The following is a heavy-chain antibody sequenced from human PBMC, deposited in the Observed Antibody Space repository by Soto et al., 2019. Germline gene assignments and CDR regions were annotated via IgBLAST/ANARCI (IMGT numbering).Heavy chain of an antibody. CDR2: INHSGST. J-gene: IGHJ6*02. CDR1: GGSFSGYY. D-gene: IGHD3-3*01. CDR3: ARARIFGVVITKYYYYGMDV. Sequence: SETLSLTCAVYGGSFSGYYWSWIRQPPGKGLEWIGEINHSGSTNYNPSLKSRVTISVDTSKNQFSLKLSSVTAADTAVYYCARARIFGVVITKYYYYGMDVWGQGTMVTVSS. V-gene: IGHV4-34*01.